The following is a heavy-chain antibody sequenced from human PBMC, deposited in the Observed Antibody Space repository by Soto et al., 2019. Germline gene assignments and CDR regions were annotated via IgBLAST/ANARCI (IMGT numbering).Heavy chain of an antibody. CDR2: IYNGERT. J-gene: IGHJ4*02. CDR3: AQTTGWPGSDY. CDR1: GASIRNFY. Sequence: QVHLQESGPGLVKPSETMSLTCTASGASIRNFYWNWVRQFPGKGLEWIGHIYNGERTNYNPSLKSRVTISVDTSKNQFSLKLSSVTVAVTALYYCAQTTGWPGSDYSGQGTLVAVSS. D-gene: IGHD6-19*01. V-gene: IGHV4-59*01.